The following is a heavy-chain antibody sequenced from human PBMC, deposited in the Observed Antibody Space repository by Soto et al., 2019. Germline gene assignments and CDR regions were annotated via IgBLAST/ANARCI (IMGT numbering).Heavy chain of an antibody. CDR2: IYYSGST. CDR3: ARRSFCSSTSCYLRAFDI. Sequence: SDTPSLTCTVSGGSISSTSYYWGWIRQPPGKGLEWIGSIYYSGSTYYNPSLKSRVTISVDTSKNQFSLKLSSVTAADTAVYYCARRSFCSSTSCYLRAFDIWGQGTMVTVSS. V-gene: IGHV4-39*01. CDR1: GGSISSTSYY. J-gene: IGHJ3*02. D-gene: IGHD2-2*01.